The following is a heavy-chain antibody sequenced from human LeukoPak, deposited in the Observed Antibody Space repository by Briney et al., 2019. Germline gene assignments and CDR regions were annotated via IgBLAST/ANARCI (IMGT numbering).Heavy chain of an antibody. Sequence: ASVKVSCKASGYTFTSYAMNWVRQAPGQGLEWMGWINTNTGNPTYAQGFTGRFVFSLDTSVSTAFLQISSLKAEDTAVYYCARDARAVKTTVTQFDYWGQGTLVTVSS. J-gene: IGHJ4*02. D-gene: IGHD4-17*01. V-gene: IGHV7-4-1*02. CDR3: ARDARAVKTTVTQFDY. CDR2: INTNTGNP. CDR1: GYTFTSYA.